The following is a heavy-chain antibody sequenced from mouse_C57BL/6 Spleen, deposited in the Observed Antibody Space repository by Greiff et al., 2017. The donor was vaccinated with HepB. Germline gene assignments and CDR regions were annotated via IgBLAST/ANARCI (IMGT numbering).Heavy chain of an antibody. CDR3: ARDGYYGSSPD. V-gene: IGHV5-4*01. J-gene: IGHJ3*01. CDR2: ISDGGSYT. Sequence: EVKLMESGGGLVKPGGSLKLSCAASGFTFSSYAMSWVRQTPEKRLEWVATISDGGSYTYYPDNVKGRFTISRDNAKNNLYLQMSHLKSEDTAMYYCARDGYYGSSPDWGQGTLVTVSA. CDR1: GFTFSSYA. D-gene: IGHD1-1*01.